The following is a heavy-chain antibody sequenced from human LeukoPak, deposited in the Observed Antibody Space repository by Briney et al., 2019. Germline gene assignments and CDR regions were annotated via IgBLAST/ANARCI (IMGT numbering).Heavy chain of an antibody. Sequence: GGSLRLSCAASGFTFSDYYMTWVRQPPGKGLEWVAVISYDGSNRYYADSVKGRFTISRDSSKITLYLQMNSLRAEDTAVYHCAREKHSRIFGEVIRSPLRNYFDYWGQGTLVTVSS. J-gene: IGHJ4*02. D-gene: IGHD3-3*01. CDR3: AREKHSRIFGEVIRSPLRNYFDY. V-gene: IGHV3-30*03. CDR2: ISYDGSNR. CDR1: GFTFSDYY.